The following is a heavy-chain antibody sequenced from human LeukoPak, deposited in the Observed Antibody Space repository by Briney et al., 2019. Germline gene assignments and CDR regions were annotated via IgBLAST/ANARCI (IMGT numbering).Heavy chain of an antibody. CDR2: IKQGGSEK. CDR1: GFTFSSYW. D-gene: IGHD6-13*01. CDR3: ARDRLVSSWYYYNRESYYYGMDV. V-gene: IGHV3-7*01. J-gene: IGHJ6*02. Sequence: GGSLRLSCAASGFTFSSYWMSWVRQAPGKGLEWVANIKQGGSEKYYVDSVKGRFTISRDNAKNSLYLQMNSLRAEDTAVYYCARDRLVSSWYYYNRESYYYGMDVWGQGTTVTVSS.